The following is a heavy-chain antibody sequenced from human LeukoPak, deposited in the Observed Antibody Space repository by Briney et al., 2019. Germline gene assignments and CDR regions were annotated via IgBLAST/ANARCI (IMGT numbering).Heavy chain of an antibody. Sequence: SVKVSCKASGGTFSSYAISWVRQAPGRGLEWMGGIIPIFGTANYAQKFQGRVTITTDESTSTAYMELSSLRSEDTAVYYCASSCDSSGPSADWGQGTLVTVSS. CDR2: IIPIFGTA. CDR3: ASSCDSSGPSAD. J-gene: IGHJ4*02. V-gene: IGHV1-69*05. D-gene: IGHD3-22*01. CDR1: GGTFSSYA.